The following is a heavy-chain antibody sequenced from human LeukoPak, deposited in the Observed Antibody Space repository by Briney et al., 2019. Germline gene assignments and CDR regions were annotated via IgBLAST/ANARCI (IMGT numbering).Heavy chain of an antibody. CDR2: INPNSGGT. Sequence: ASVKVSCKASGYTFTGYYMHWVRQAPGQGLEWMGWINPNSGGTNYAQKFQGRVTMTRDTSISTAYMELSRLRSDDTAVYYCARVGYGSGTNWFDPWGQGTLVTVSS. D-gene: IGHD3-10*01. CDR1: GYTFTGYY. CDR3: ARVGYGSGTNWFDP. V-gene: IGHV1-2*02. J-gene: IGHJ5*02.